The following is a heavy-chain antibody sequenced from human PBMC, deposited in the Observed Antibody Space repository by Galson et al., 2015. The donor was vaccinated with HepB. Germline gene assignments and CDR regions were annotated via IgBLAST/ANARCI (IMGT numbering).Heavy chain of an antibody. D-gene: IGHD6-6*01. CDR3: ARETGRRAARKYYYYGMDV. V-gene: IGHV4-31*03. J-gene: IGHJ6*02. CDR2: IYYSGST. CDR1: GGSISSGGYY. Sequence: TLSLTCTVSGGSISSGGYYWSWIRQHPGTGLEWIGYIYYSGSTYYNPSLKSRVTISVDTSKNQFSLKLSSVTAADTAVYYCARETGRRAARKYYYYGMDVWGQGTTVTVSS.